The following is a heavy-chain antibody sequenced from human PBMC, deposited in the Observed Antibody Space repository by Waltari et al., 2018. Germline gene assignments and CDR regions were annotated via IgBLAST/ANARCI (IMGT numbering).Heavy chain of an antibody. CDR3: AREGHCSRTACYSFDH. CDR1: GFSIRSGYY. D-gene: IGHD2-2*01. Sequence: QVQLQESGPGLVKPSETLSLTCAVSGFSIRSGYYWGWIRQPPGKGLQWIGSIYHSGGTYDNPSLKTRVTISVDTSRNQFSLRLSSVTAADTAVYYCAREGHCSRTACYSFDHWGQGALVTVSS. V-gene: IGHV4-38-2*02. CDR2: IYHSGGT. J-gene: IGHJ5*02.